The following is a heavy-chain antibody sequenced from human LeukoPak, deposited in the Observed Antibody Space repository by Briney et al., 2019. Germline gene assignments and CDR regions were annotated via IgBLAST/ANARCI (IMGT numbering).Heavy chain of an antibody. Sequence: KSGGSLRLSCAASGFTFSNAWMSWIRQPPGKGLEWIGEINHSGSTNYNPSLKSRVTISVDTSKNQFSLKLSSVTAADTAVYYCARRIAAAGKGFRWFDPWGQGTLVTVSP. CDR2: INHSGST. CDR1: GFTFSNAW. V-gene: IGHV4-34*01. CDR3: ARRIAAAGKGFRWFDP. J-gene: IGHJ5*02. D-gene: IGHD6-13*01.